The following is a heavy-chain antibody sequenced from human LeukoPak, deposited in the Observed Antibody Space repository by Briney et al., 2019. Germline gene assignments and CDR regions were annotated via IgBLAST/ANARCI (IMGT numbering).Heavy chain of an antibody. CDR2: IKQVGSEK. CDR1: GFTFSRYW. J-gene: IGHJ4*02. V-gene: IGHV3-7*04. CDR3: ARNQRGYCGYDSYDY. D-gene: IGHD5-12*01. Sequence: GGPLTLPCAASGFTFSRYWMRWVRQAPGKCLERVTNIKQVGSEKYYVDSVKGRFTISRDNSKNSLYLQMNTLRAEDTAVYYCARNQRGYCGYDSYDYWGQGTLVTVSS.